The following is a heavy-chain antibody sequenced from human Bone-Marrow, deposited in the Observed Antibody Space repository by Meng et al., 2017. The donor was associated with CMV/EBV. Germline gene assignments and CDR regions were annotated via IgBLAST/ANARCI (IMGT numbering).Heavy chain of an antibody. V-gene: IGHV3-43D*04. D-gene: IGHD5-12*01. CDR1: GFNFDDHA. Sequence: GEPGGVEVQPGGSLRLSCAASGFNFDDHAMHWVRQTPGKALEWVSLIDWDGSSRYYADSVKGRFIISRDNTKNSLYLQMDSLRAEDTATYYCARDNAAGYSGYVAFDARGQGTLVTVSS. J-gene: IGHJ4*02. CDR3: ARDNAAGYSGYVAFDA. CDR2: IDWDGSSR.